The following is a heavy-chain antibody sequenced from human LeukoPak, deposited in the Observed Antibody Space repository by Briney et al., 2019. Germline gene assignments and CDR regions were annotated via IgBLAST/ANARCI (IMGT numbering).Heavy chain of an antibody. J-gene: IGHJ3*02. D-gene: IGHD2-21*02. CDR2: MNPNSGNT. Sequence: GASVKVSCKASGYTFTSYDINWVRQATGQGLEWMGWMNPNSGNTGYAQKFQGRVTITRNTSISTAYMELSSLRSEDTAVYYCARDLSDCGGDCYSGGAFDIWGQGTMVTVSS. CDR3: ARDLSDCGGDCYSGGAFDI. V-gene: IGHV1-8*03. CDR1: GYTFTSYD.